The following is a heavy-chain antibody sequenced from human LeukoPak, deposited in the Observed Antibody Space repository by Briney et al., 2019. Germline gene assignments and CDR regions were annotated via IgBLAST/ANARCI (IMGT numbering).Heavy chain of an antibody. CDR3: ARGRYYYGSGRLGNWFDS. J-gene: IGHJ5*01. CDR1: GFTFSSYS. Sequence: GGSLRLSCAASGFTFSSYSMNWVRQAPGKGLEWVSSISSSSSYIYYADSVKGRFTISRDNAKNSLYLQMNSLRAEDTAVYYCARGRYYYGSGRLGNWFDSWGQGTLVTISS. V-gene: IGHV3-21*01. D-gene: IGHD3-10*01. CDR2: ISSSSSYI.